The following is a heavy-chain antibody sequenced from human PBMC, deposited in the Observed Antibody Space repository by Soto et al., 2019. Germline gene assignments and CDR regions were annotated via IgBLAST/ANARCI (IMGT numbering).Heavy chain of an antibody. J-gene: IGHJ5*02. Sequence: ETLSLTCTVSGGSISSYYWSWIRQPPGKGLEWIGYIYYSGSTNYNPSLKSRVTISVDTSKNQFSLKLSSVTAADTAVYYCAREMATITVNWFDPWGQGTLVTVSS. CDR1: GGSISSYY. CDR2: IYYSGST. CDR3: AREMATITVNWFDP. V-gene: IGHV4-59*01. D-gene: IGHD5-12*01.